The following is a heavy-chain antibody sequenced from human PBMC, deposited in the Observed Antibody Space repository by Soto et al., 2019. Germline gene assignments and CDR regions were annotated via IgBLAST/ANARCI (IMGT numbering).Heavy chain of an antibody. CDR3: ARDHRWLDYYYYGMDV. V-gene: IGHV4-59*01. CDR1: GGSISSYY. J-gene: IGHJ6*02. Sequence: SETLSLTCTVSGGSISSYYWSWIRQPPGKGLEWIGYIYYSGSTNYNPSLKSRVTISVDTSKNQFSLKLSSVTAADTAVYYCARDHRWLDYYYYGMDVWGQGTTVTVSS. D-gene: IGHD6-19*01. CDR2: IYYSGST.